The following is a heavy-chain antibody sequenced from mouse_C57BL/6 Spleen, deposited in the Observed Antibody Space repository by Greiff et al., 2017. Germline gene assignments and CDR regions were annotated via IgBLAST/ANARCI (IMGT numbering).Heavy chain of an antibody. CDR3: ARYGNYGGFDD. J-gene: IGHJ2*01. CDR1: GFTFSSYG. D-gene: IGHD1-1*01. Sequence: EVKLVESGGDLVKPGGSLKLSCAASGFTFSSYGMSWVRQTPDKRLEWVATISSGGSYTYYPDSVKGRFTISRDNAKNTLYLQMSSLKSEDTAVYYCARYGNYGGFDDWGKGTTVTVSS. V-gene: IGHV5-6*01. CDR2: ISSGGSYT.